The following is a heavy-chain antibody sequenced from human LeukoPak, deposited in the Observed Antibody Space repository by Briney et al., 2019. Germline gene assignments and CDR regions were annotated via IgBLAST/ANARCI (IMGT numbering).Heavy chain of an antibody. CDR2: FDPEDGET. CDR1: GYTLTELS. V-gene: IGHV1-24*01. J-gene: IGHJ4*02. D-gene: IGHD3-22*01. CDR3: ARVPTEYYDSSGYYPWYFDY. Sequence: ASVKVSCKVSGYTLTELSMHWVRQAPGKGLEWMGGFDPEDGETIYAQKFQGRVTMTRDTSTSTVYMELSSLRSEDTAVYYCARVPTEYYDSSGYYPWYFDYWGQRTLVTVSS.